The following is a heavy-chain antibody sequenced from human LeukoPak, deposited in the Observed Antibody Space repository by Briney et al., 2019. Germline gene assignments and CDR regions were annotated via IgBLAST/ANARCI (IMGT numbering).Heavy chain of an antibody. J-gene: IGHJ5*02. CDR3: ARAGSGRSPDWFDP. D-gene: IGHD1-26*01. CDR1: GFTFSSNG. Sequence: PGGSLRLSCAASGFTFSSNGMHWVRQAPGKGLEWVAFIRFDGINKYYADSVKGRFTISRDNSKNTLNLQMNSLRAEDTAVYYCARAGSGRSPDWFDPWGQGTLVTVSS. CDR2: IRFDGINK. V-gene: IGHV3-30*02.